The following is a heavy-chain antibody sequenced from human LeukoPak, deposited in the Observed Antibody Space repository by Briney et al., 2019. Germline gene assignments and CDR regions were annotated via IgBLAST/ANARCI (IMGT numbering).Heavy chain of an antibody. V-gene: IGHV4-30-4*01. CDR3: ARGPTVTTGGVDY. D-gene: IGHD4-17*01. CDR2: IYYTRST. Sequence: SQTLSLTCTVYAGSISSGDYYWSRLRQPPGRGLEWFRYIYYTRSTYYNPSLKSRVTIAVDTSKNQFSLKLSSVTAADTAVYYCARGPTVTTGGVDYWGQGTLVTVSS. CDR1: AGSISSGDYY. J-gene: IGHJ4*02.